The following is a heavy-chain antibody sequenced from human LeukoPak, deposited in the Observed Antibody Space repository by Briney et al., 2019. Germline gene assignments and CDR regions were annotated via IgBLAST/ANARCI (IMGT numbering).Heavy chain of an antibody. CDR2: IINNGGST. CDR3: AKNIGGLDY. V-gene: IGHV3-23*01. Sequence: GGSLRLSCAASGFTFSSYWMSWVRQAPGKGLEWVSAIINNGGSTYYADSVKGRFTISRDNSKNTLYLQMNSLRAEDTAIYYCAKNIGGLDYWGQGTLVTVSS. D-gene: IGHD3-10*01. CDR1: GFTFSSYW. J-gene: IGHJ4*02.